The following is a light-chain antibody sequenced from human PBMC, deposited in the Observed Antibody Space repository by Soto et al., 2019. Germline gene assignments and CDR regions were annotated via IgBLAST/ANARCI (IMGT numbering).Light chain of an antibody. CDR1: QSVSSY. CDR3: QQRSRWPRT. Sequence: EIVLTQSPATLSLSPGERATLSCRASQSVSSYLAWYQQKPGQVPRLVIYDASNRATGIPGRFSGSGSGTDFTLTISSLEPEDFGVYYCQQRSRWPRTFGQGTKVAIK. V-gene: IGKV3-11*01. CDR2: DAS. J-gene: IGKJ1*01.